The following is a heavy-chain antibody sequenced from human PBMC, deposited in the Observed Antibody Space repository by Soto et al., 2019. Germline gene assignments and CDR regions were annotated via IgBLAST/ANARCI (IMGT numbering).Heavy chain of an antibody. J-gene: IGHJ3*02. Sequence: QLVESGGGLVQPGGSLRLSCAASGLTVSDHYMDWVRQAPGKGLEWVGRTRNKANSYTTEYAASVEGRFTISRDDSKNSLYLQMNSLKTEATAVYFCARDSGGPDSAFDIWGQGTMVTVSS. D-gene: IGHD1-26*01. CDR3: ARDSGGPDSAFDI. V-gene: IGHV3-72*01. CDR1: GLTVSDHY. CDR2: TRNKANSYTT.